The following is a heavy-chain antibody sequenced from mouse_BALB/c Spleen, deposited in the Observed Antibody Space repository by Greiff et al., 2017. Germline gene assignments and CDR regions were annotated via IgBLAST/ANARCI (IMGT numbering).Heavy chain of an antibody. CDR1: GYSITSDYA. V-gene: IGHV3-2*02. CDR2: ISYSGST. Sequence: VQLQQSGPGLVKPSQSLSLTCTVTGYSITSDYAWNWIRQFPGNKLEWMGYISYSGSTSYNPSLKSRISITRDTSKNQFFLQLNSVTTEDTATYYCARGGPYFDYWGQGTTLTVSS. J-gene: IGHJ2*01. CDR3: ARGGPYFDY.